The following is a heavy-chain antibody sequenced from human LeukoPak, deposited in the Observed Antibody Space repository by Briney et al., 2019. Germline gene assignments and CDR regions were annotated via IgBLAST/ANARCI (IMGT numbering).Heavy chain of an antibody. CDR1: GFTFITYG. Sequence: PGGSLRLSCAASGFTFITYGMSWVRQAPGKGLEWVSGISNSGESTKYADSVKGRFTISRDNPKNTLFLQMSSLRAEDTAVYYCAKDGGPNYYYYYMDVWGKGTTVTVSS. CDR2: ISNSGEST. J-gene: IGHJ6*03. V-gene: IGHV3-23*01. CDR3: AKDGGPNYYYYYMDV.